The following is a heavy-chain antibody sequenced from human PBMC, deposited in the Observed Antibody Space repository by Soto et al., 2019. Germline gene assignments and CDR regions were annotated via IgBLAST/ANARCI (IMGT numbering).Heavy chain of an antibody. CDR1: GFTFSSYD. CDR2: ISSNGGTT. Sequence: EVQLAESGGGMVQPGGSLRLSCVASGFTFSSYDMHWVRQAPGKGLEYVSSISSNGGTTYYGNSVKGRFTISRDNSKNTLYLQMGSLRAEDMAVYYCGRRVSGYYDYWGQGTLVTVSS. J-gene: IGHJ4*02. D-gene: IGHD1-26*01. V-gene: IGHV3-64*01. CDR3: GRRVSGYYDY.